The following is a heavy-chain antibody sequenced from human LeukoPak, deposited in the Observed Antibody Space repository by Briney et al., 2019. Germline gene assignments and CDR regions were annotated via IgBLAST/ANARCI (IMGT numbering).Heavy chain of an antibody. CDR1: GGSISSGSYD. CDR2: IYTSGST. J-gene: IGHJ4*02. Sequence: SETLSLTCTVSGGSISSGSYDWNWIRQPAGKGLEWFWRIYTSGSTNYNPSLKTRVTISVDTSKNQFSMKLSSVTAADTAVYYCARGPNDFWSGYYTPYFDYWGQGTLVTVSS. D-gene: IGHD3-3*01. CDR3: ARGPNDFWSGYYTPYFDY. V-gene: IGHV4-61*02.